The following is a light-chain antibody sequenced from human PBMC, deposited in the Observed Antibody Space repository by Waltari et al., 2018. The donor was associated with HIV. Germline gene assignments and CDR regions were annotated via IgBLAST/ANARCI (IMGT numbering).Light chain of an antibody. CDR3: HQYHNWPPFT. Sequence: EVVLTQSPATLSVSSGERATLSSCTGQKVNNYLAWYQQQTGEAASSLLYDASTSATGVPATFSGSGSGTAFTLTIISLQSQDFAVYYCHQYHNWPPFTFGQGTKLEI. CDR2: DAS. J-gene: IGKJ2*01. CDR1: QKVNNY. V-gene: IGKV3-15*01.